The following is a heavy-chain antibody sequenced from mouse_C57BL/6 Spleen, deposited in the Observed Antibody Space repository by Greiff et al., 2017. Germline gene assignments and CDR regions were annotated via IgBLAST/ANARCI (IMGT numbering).Heavy chain of an antibody. D-gene: IGHD1-1*02. V-gene: IGHV5-17*01. CDR1: GFTFSDYG. J-gene: IGHJ3*01. CDR2: ISSGSSTI. CDR3: ARGNYHAY. Sequence: EVKLVESGGGLVKPGGSLKLSCAASGFTFSDYGMHWVRQAPEKGLEWVAYISSGSSTIYYADTVKGRFTISRDNAKNTLFLQKTSLRSEDTDMYYCARGNYHAYWGQGSLVTVSA.